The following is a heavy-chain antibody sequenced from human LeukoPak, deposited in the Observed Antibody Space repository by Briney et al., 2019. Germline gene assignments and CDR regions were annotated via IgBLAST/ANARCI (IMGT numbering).Heavy chain of an antibody. CDR2: ISYDGSNK. D-gene: IGHD4-17*01. CDR3: ARDGASDAARLMTTVTSFDY. V-gene: IGHV3-30-3*01. J-gene: IGHJ4*02. CDR1: GLTFSSYA. Sequence: GGSLRLSCAVSGLTFSSYAMDWVRQAPGKGLGWVAFISYDGSNKYYADSVKGRFTISRDNSKNTLYLQMNSLRAEDTAVYYCARDGASDAARLMTTVTSFDYWGQGTLVTVSS.